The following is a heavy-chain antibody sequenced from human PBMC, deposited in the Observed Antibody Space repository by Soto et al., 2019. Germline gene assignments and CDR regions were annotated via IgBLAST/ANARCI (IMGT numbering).Heavy chain of an antibody. V-gene: IGHV3-30*03. D-gene: IGHD3-16*02. CDR3: ATAGNDYVWGSYRFFDY. Sequence: PGGSLRLSCAASGFTFSSYGMHWVRQAPGKGLELEAVVCYDESNKYYADSVKGRCTISRDNSKHTLYLQMNSLSAEDTAVYYCATAGNDYVWGSYRFFDYWGQGTLVTVSS. CDR2: VCYDESNK. J-gene: IGHJ4*02. CDR1: GFTFSSYG.